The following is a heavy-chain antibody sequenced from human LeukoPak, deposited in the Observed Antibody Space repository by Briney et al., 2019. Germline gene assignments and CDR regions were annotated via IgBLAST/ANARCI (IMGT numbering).Heavy chain of an antibody. V-gene: IGHV3-23*01. D-gene: IGHD2-15*01. CDR3: AKEGGGRYCSGGSCYRYYFDY. J-gene: IGHJ4*02. CDR2: LSGSGGTT. Sequence: GGSLRLSCVASGFRFSNYAMSWVRQAPGKGLEWVSGLSGSGGTTYYVDSVKGRFTISRDNSKNTLYLQMNSLRAEDTAVYYCAKEGGGRYCSGGSCYRYYFDYWGQGTLVTVSS. CDR1: GFRFSNYA.